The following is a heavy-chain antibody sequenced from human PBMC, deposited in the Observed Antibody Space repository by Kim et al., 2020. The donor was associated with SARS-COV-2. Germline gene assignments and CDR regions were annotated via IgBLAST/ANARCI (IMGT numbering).Heavy chain of an antibody. CDR3: ARFYDSSGSNAFDI. V-gene: IGHV3-53*01. CDR2: IYAGAGVAT. Sequence: GGSLRLSCAASGLTVNSNYMTWVRQAPGKGLEWVSVIYAGAGVATYYAESVKGRFTISRDDSKNALYLQMNSLRAEDTAVYYCARFYDSSGSNAFDIWCQGTVVTVAS. CDR1: GLTVNSNY. D-gene: IGHD3-22*01. J-gene: IGHJ3*02.